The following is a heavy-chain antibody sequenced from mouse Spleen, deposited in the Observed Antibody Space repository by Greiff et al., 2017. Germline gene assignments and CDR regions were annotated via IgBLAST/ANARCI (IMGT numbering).Heavy chain of an antibody. CDR3: AREDSNHAWFAY. CDR1: GFTFSDYY. J-gene: IGHJ3*01. CDR2: INYDGSST. D-gene: IGHD2-5*01. Sequence: EVKLMESEGGLVQPGSSMKLSCTASGFTFSDYYMAWVRQVPEKGLEWVANINYDGSSTYYLDSLKSRFIISRDNAKNILYLQMSSLKSEDTATYYCAREDSNHAWFAYWGQGTLVTVSA. V-gene: IGHV5-16*01.